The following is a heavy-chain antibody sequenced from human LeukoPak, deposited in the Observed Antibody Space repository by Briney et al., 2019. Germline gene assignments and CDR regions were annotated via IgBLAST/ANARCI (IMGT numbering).Heavy chain of an antibody. CDR2: INHSGST. CDR1: GGSFSGYY. CDR3: ARGLRIGLNAFDI. Sequence: SETLSLTCAVYGGSFSGYYWSWIRQPPGKGLEWIGEINHSGSTNYNPSLKSRVTISVDTSKNQFSLKLSSVTAADTAMYYCARGLRIGLNAFDIWGQGTMVTVSS. J-gene: IGHJ3*02. V-gene: IGHV4-34*01. D-gene: IGHD2-15*01.